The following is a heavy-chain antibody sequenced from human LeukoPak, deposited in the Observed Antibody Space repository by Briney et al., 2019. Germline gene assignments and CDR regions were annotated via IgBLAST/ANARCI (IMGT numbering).Heavy chain of an antibody. CDR2: IYYSGST. CDR3: ARYSSSWYGVDY. Sequence: PSETLSLTCTVSSGSISSYYWSWIRQPPGKGLEWIGYIYYSGSTNYNPSLKSRVTISVDTSKNQFSLKLSSVTAADTAVYYCARYSSSWYGVDYWGQGTLVTVSS. CDR1: SGSISSYY. J-gene: IGHJ4*02. V-gene: IGHV4-59*01. D-gene: IGHD6-13*01.